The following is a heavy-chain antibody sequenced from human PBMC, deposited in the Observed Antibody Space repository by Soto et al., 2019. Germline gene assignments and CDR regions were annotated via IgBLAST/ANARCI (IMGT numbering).Heavy chain of an antibody. CDR1: GFSLSTSGDG. J-gene: IGHJ4*02. D-gene: IGHD6-19*01. Sequence: QITLKESGPTLVKPTQTLTLTCTFSGFSLSTSGDGVGWIRQSPGKALQWLALVYWNGDKRYNPSLKTRLTITKDTSKNPVVLTLTNMDPVDTATYYCAHRPSGWFLFDYWGQGTLVTVSS. CDR3: AHRPSGWFLFDY. CDR2: VYWNGDK. V-gene: IGHV2-5*01.